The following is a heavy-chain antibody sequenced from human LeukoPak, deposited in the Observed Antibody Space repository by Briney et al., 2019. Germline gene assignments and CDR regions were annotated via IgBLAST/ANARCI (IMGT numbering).Heavy chain of an antibody. CDR3: AKVDSYGLPFDY. J-gene: IGHJ4*02. CDR2: IRSKAYGGTT. Sequence: GGSLRLSCTASGFTFGDYALSWFRQAPGKGLEWVGLIRSKAYGGTTEYAASVKDRFTISRDDSKAIAYLQMNSLRAEDTAVYYCAKVDSYGLPFDYWGQGTLVTVSS. V-gene: IGHV3-49*03. CDR1: GFTFGDYA. D-gene: IGHD5-18*01.